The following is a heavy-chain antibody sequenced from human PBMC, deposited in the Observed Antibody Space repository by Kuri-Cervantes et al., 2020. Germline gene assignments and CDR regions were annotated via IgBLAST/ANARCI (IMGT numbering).Heavy chain of an antibody. Sequence: GESLKISCAVSGFTFSSYSMNWVRQAPGKGLEWVSSISSSSSYIYYADSVKGRFTISRDNAKNSLYLQMNSLRAEDTAVYFCARDLVRGYLVGWGQGTLVTVSS. CDR3: ARDLVRGYLVG. CDR1: GFTFSSYS. J-gene: IGHJ4*02. CDR2: ISSSSSYI. V-gene: IGHV3-21*01. D-gene: IGHD3-10*01.